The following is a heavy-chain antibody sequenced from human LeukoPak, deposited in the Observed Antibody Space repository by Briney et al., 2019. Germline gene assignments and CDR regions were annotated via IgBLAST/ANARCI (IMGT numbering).Heavy chain of an antibody. CDR2: ISSSGSTI. J-gene: IGHJ6*02. CDR3: ARRGLRSQSGKPYYGPDV. CDR1: GFTFSSYE. D-gene: IGHD2-21*01. V-gene: IGHV3-48*03. Sequence: GGSLRLSCAASGFTFSSYEMNGVRQAPGKGLEWVSYISSSGSTIYYADSVKGRFTISRDNAKNSLYLQMNSLRAEDPAVYYCARRGLRSQSGKPYYGPDVWGQGTTVTVSS.